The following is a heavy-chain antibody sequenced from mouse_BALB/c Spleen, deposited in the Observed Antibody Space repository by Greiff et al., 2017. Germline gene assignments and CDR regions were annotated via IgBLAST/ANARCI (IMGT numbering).Heavy chain of an antibody. Sequence: QVQLQQSGAELARPGASVKMSCKASGYTFTSYTMHWVKQRPGQGLEWIGYINPSSGYTNYNQKFKDKATLTADKSSSTAYMQLSSLTSEDSAVYYCARGDYYGPLAYWGQGTLVTVSA. D-gene: IGHD1-2*01. V-gene: IGHV1-4*01. CDR3: ARGDYYGPLAY. CDR2: INPSSGYT. J-gene: IGHJ3*01. CDR1: GYTFTSYT.